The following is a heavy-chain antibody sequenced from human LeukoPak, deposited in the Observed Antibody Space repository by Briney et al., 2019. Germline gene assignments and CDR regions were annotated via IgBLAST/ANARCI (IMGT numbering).Heavy chain of an antibody. CDR3: ARTYSGYDSYFDY. D-gene: IGHD5-12*01. CDR2: ISAYNGNT. V-gene: IGHV1-18*04. Sequence: ASVKVSCKASGYTFTSYYMHWVRQAPGQGLEWMGWISAYNGNTNYAQKLQGRVTMTTDTSTSTAYMELRSLRSDDTAVYYCARTYSGYDSYFDYWGQGTLVTVSS. CDR1: GYTFTSYY. J-gene: IGHJ4*02.